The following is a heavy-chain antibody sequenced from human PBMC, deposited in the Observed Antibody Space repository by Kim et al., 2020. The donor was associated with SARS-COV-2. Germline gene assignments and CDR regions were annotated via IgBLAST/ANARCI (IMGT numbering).Heavy chain of an antibody. J-gene: IGHJ4*02. Sequence: VKGRFTISRDNSKNTLYLQMNSLRAEDTAVYYCARGRSMTTVTKRDYFDYWGQGTLVTVSS. V-gene: IGHV3-30*01. CDR3: ARGRSMTTVTKRDYFDY. D-gene: IGHD4-17*01.